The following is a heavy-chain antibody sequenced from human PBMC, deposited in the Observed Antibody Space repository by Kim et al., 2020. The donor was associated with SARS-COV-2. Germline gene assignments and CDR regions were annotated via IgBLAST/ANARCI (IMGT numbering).Heavy chain of an antibody. CDR2: SSYI. CDR3: AATSCYYY. Sequence: SSYIYYANSVEGRFTISTDNAKNSLYLQMNSLRAEDTAVYYCAATSCYYYWGQGTLVTVSS. J-gene: IGHJ4*02. D-gene: IGHD2-2*01. V-gene: IGHV3-21*01.